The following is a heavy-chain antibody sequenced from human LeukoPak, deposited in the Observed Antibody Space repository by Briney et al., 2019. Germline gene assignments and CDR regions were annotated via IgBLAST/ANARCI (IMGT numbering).Heavy chain of an antibody. D-gene: IGHD1-26*01. V-gene: IGHV1-2*06. CDR1: GYTFTGYY. J-gene: IGHJ4*02. CDR3: ARRRFIGGATHLDY. CDR2: INPNSGGT. Sequence: ASVKVSCKASGYTFTGYYMHWVRQAPGQGLEWMGRINPNSGGTNYAQKFQGRVTMTRDTSISTAYMELSRLRSDDTAVYYCARRRFIGGATHLDYWGQGTLVTVSS.